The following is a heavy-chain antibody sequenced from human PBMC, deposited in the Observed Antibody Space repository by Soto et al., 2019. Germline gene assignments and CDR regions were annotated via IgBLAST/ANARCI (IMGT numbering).Heavy chain of an antibody. D-gene: IGHD5-12*01. CDR1: GVSISSGGYY. Sequence: SETLSLTCTVSGVSISSGGYYWSWIRQHPGKGLEWIVYIYYSVSTYYNPSLKSRVTISVDTSKNQFSLKLSSLTAADTAVYYCARVLGYSGYEVYYFDYWGQGTLVTVSS. CDR3: ARVLGYSGYEVYYFDY. J-gene: IGHJ4*02. V-gene: IGHV4-31*03. CDR2: IYYSVST.